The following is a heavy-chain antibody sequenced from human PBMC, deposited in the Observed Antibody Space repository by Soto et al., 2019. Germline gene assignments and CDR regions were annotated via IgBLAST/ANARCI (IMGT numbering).Heavy chain of an antibody. Sequence: QVQLVQSGAEVKKPGSSVKVSCKASGGTFSSYAISWVRQAPGQGLEWMGGIIPILGTANYAQNFQGRVKITADESTSTAYMEVSSLRSEDTAVYYGARGDGGYGYYFDYWGQGTLVTVSS. CDR2: IIPILGTA. CDR1: GGTFSSYA. D-gene: IGHD5-12*01. CDR3: ARGDGGYGYYFDY. J-gene: IGHJ4*02. V-gene: IGHV1-69*01.